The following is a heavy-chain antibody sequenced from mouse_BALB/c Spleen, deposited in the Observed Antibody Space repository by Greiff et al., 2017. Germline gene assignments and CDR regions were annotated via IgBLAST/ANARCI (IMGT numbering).Heavy chain of an antibody. V-gene: IGHV5-6-5*01. J-gene: IGHJ2*01. Sequence: EVNVVESGGGLVKPGGSLKLSCAASGFTFSSYAMSWVRQTPEKRLEWVASISSGGSTYYPDSVKGRFTISRDNARNILYLQMSSLRSEDTAMYYCASHYDYDVNFDYWGQGTTLTVSS. CDR3: ASHYDYDVNFDY. CDR2: ISSGGST. D-gene: IGHD2-4*01. CDR1: GFTFSSYA.